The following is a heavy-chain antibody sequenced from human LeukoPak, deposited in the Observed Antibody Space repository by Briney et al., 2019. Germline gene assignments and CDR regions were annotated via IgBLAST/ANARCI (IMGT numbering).Heavy chain of an antibody. J-gene: IGHJ6*02. CDR2: ILGSGDT. V-gene: IGHV3-66*01. CDR3: ARDPAMAVYYYGMDV. CDR1: GFTVSSNY. D-gene: IGHD5-18*01. Sequence: PEGSLRLSCAASGFTVSSNYMSWVRQAPGKGLEWVSLILGSGDTRYADSVKGRFTISRDNFKNTVYLQMNSLRAEDTAVYYCARDPAMAVYYYGMDVWGQGTTVTVSS.